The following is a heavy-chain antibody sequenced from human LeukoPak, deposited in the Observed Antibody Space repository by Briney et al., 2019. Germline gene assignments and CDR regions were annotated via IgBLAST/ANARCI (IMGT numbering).Heavy chain of an antibody. J-gene: IGHJ6*04. CDR3: AELGITMIGGV. V-gene: IGHV3-7*01. Sequence: GGSLRLSCAASGFTFSTFWMSWVRQAPGKGLEWVANIKQDGSEKDYVDSVKGRFSISRDNAKNSLYLQMNSLRAEDTAVYYCAELGITMIGGVWGKGTTVTISS. D-gene: IGHD3-10*02. CDR1: GFTFSTFW. CDR2: IKQDGSEK.